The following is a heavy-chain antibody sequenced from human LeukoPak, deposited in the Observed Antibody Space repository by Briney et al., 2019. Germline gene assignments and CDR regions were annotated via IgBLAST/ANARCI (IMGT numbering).Heavy chain of an antibody. D-gene: IGHD6-13*01. Sequence: GGSLRLSCAASGSTFSSYSMNWVRQAPGKVLEWVSSISSSSSYIYYADSVKGRFTISRDNAKNSLYLQMNSLTAEDTAVYYCATDLGSSRPNFWGQGILVTVSS. V-gene: IGHV3-21*06. CDR3: ATDLGSSRPNF. J-gene: IGHJ4*02. CDR1: GSTFSSYS. CDR2: ISSSSSYI.